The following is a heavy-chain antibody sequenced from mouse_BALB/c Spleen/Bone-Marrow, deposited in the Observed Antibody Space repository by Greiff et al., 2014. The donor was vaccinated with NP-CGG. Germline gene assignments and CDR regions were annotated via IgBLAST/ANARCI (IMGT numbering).Heavy chain of an antibody. CDR2: IYPGSGST. J-gene: IGHJ4*01. D-gene: IGHD1-1*01. Sequence: PGQGLEWIGNIYPGSGSTNYDEKFKNKATLTVDTSSSTAYMQLSSLTSEDSAVYYCTRSPITTVVAETMDYWGQGTSVTVSS. V-gene: IGHV1-55*01. CDR3: TRSPITTVVAETMDY.